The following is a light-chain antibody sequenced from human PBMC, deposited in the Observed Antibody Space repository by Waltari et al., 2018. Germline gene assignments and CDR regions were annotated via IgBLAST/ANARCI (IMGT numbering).Light chain of an antibody. CDR2: DAS. Sequence: ETVMTQSPATVSVSPGERAALSCMASQSVSSNVAWYQQKPGQAPRLLIYDASTRATGIPVRFSGSGSGTDFTLTISSLQSEDFAIYYCQQYNNWPPYTFGQGTKLEI. CDR3: QQYNNWPPYT. V-gene: IGKV3-15*01. CDR1: QSVSSN. J-gene: IGKJ2*01.